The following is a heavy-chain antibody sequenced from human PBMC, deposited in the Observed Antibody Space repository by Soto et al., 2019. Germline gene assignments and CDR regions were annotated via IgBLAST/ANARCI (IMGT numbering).Heavy chain of an antibody. CDR1: GFTFDDYA. V-gene: IGHV3-9*01. CDR2: ISWNSGIA. CDR3: VKGLNYNFDNIGFQA. D-gene: IGHD3-22*01. Sequence: SLRLSCAASGFTFDDYAMHWVRQLPGKGLEWVSGISWNSGIAAYMDSVKGRFLISRDNAKKSLFLQMRSLRPEDTALYYCVKGLNYNFDNIGFQAWGQGNMVTVSS. J-gene: IGHJ5*02.